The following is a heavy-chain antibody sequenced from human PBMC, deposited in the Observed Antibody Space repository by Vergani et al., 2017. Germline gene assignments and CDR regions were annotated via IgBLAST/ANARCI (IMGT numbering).Heavy chain of an antibody. CDR3: ARDGYYCSSTSCYKWFDP. V-gene: IGHV1-69*01. Sequence: QVQLVQSGAEVKKPGSSVKVSCKASGGTFSSYAISWVRQAPGQGLEWMGGIIPIFGTANYAQKFQGRVTITADESTSTVYMELSSLRSEDTAVYYCARDGYYCSSTSCYKWFDPWGQGTLVTVSS. CDR2: IIPIFGTA. CDR1: GGTFSSYA. J-gene: IGHJ5*02. D-gene: IGHD2-2*02.